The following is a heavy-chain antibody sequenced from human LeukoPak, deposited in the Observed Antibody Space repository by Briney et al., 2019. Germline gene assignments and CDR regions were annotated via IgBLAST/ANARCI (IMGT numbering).Heavy chain of an antibody. J-gene: IGHJ5*02. D-gene: IGHD2-2*01. Sequence: SETLSLTCTVSGGSISSGGYYWGWIRQPPGKGLEWIGSIYYSGSTYYNPSLKSRVTISVDTSKNQFSLKLSSVTAADTAVYYCARPMRSSTSFFDPWGQGTLVTVSS. V-gene: IGHV4-39*01. CDR2: IYYSGST. CDR1: GGSISSGGYY. CDR3: ARPMRSSTSFFDP.